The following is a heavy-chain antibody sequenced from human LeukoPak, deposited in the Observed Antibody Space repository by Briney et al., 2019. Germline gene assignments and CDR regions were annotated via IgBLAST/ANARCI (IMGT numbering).Heavy chain of an antibody. CDR3: ARDSWQWQLDFQH. D-gene: IGHD6-19*01. CDR1: GGSVSSSSYY. Sequence: SETLSLTCTVSGGSVSSSSYYWGWIRQPPGKGLEWIGEINHSGSTNYNPSLKSRVTISVDTSKNQFSLKLSSVTAADTAVYYCARDSWQWQLDFQHWGQGTLVTVSS. CDR2: INHSGST. J-gene: IGHJ1*01. V-gene: IGHV4-39*07.